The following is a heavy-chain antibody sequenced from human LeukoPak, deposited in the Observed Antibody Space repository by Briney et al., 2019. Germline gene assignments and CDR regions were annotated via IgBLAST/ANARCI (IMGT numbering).Heavy chain of an antibody. J-gene: IGHJ4*02. CDR1: GFTFSDHY. D-gene: IGHD2-2*01. CDR2: ISGSGGST. Sequence: QAGGSLRLSCAVSGFTFSDHYMTWIRQAPGKGLEWVSAISGSGGSTYYADSVKGRFTISRDNSKNTLYLQMNSLRAEDTAVYYCAKAHVGDCSSTSCLYLGYWGQGTLVTVSS. CDR3: AKAHVGDCSSTSCLYLGY. V-gene: IGHV3-23*01.